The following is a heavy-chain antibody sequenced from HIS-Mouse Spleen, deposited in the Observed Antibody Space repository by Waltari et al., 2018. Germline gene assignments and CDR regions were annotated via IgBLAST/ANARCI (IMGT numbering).Heavy chain of an antibody. CDR1: GGSISSSSYY. J-gene: IGHJ2*01. Sequence: QLQLQESGPGLVKPSETLSLTCTVSGGSISSSSYYWGWIRQPPGKGLEWIGSIYYSGRTSYNPALKSRVTISVDTSKNQFSLKLSSVTAADTAVYYCAREIPYSSSWYDWYFDLCGRGTLVTVSS. CDR3: AREIPYSSSWYDWYFDL. V-gene: IGHV4-39*07. D-gene: IGHD6-13*01. CDR2: IYYSGRT.